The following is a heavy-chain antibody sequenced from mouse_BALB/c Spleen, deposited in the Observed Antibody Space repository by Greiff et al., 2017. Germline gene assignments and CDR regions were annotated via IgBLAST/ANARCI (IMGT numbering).Heavy chain of an antibody. J-gene: IGHJ2*01. CDR3: ARERGGRTLDY. V-gene: IGHV1-7*01. D-gene: IGHD1-1*02. Sequence: VKLVESGAELAKPGASVKMSCKASGYTFTSYWMHWVKQRPGQGLEWIGYINPSTGYTEYNQKFKDKATLTADKSSSTAYMQLSSLTSEDSAVYYCARERGGRTLDYWGQGTTLTVSS. CDR1: GYTFTSYW. CDR2: INPSTGYT.